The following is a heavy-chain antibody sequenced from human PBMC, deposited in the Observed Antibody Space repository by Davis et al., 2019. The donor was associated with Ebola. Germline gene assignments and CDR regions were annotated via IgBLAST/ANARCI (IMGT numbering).Heavy chain of an antibody. CDR2: NSAYSGDT. V-gene: IGHV1-18*04. J-gene: IGHJ4*02. Sequence: ASVQVSCKASGYTFHSHGISGVRQAPGPGLEWLGLNSAYSGDTNYAQNLQGRITLATDPSTSTAYMELRRLRSDDTAVYYCARGIRSYGDHYFAYRDQGTLVPDSS. CDR3: ARGIRSYGDHYFAY. CDR1: GYTFHSHG. D-gene: IGHD4-17*01.